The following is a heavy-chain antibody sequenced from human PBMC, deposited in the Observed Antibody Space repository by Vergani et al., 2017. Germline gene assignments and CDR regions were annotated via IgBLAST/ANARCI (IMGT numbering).Heavy chain of an antibody. V-gene: IGHV3-21*01. CDR2: ISSSSSYI. Sequence: EVQLVESGGGLVKPGGSLRLSCAASGFTFSSYSMNWVRQAPGKGLEWVSSISSSSSYIYYADSVKGRFTISRDNSKNTLYLQMNSLRAEDTAVYYCASDVVVAATGDDYWGQGTLVTVSS. CDR1: GFTFSSYS. CDR3: ASDVVVAATGDDY. D-gene: IGHD2-15*01. J-gene: IGHJ4*02.